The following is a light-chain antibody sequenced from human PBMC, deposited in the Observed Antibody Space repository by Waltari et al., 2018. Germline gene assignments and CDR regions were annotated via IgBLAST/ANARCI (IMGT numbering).Light chain of an antibody. J-gene: IGLJ3*02. CDR3: SSYARSSHVV. Sequence: QSALTQPPSASGSPGQSVTISCTGTNSDVADYDYVSWYQYHPGKAPMLLIYGVTKRPSGVPVRCSGSTSGNTASLTVSGLQAEDEADYYCSSYARSSHVVFGGGTKLTVL. CDR1: NSDVADYDY. V-gene: IGLV2-8*01. CDR2: GVT.